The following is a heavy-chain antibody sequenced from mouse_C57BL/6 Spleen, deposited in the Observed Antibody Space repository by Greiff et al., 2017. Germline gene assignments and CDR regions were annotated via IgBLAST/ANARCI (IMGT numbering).Heavy chain of an antibody. J-gene: IGHJ4*01. V-gene: IGHV1-7*01. CDR3: ASLYGPPYYAMDY. CDR1: GYTFTSYW. D-gene: IGHD1-1*02. CDR2: INPSSGYT. Sequence: VQLQQSGAELAKPGASVTLSCKASGYTFTSYWMHWVKQRPGQGLEWIGYINPSSGYTKYNQKFKDKATLTADKSSSTAYMQLSSLTYEDSAVYYCASLYGPPYYAMDYWGQGTSVTVSS.